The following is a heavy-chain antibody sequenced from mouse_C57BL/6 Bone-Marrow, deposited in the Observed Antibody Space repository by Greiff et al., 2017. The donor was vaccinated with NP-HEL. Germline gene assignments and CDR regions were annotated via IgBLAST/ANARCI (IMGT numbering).Heavy chain of an antibody. J-gene: IGHJ2*01. CDR3: ARDGYYGFDY. CDR1: GFTFSSYA. Sequence: EVQLVESGGGLVKPGGSLKLSCAASGFTFSSYAMSWVRQTPEKRLEWVATISDGGSYTYYPDNVKGRFTISRDNAKNNLYLQMSHLKSEDTAMYYCARDGYYGFDYWGQGTTLTVSS. CDR2: ISDGGSYT. V-gene: IGHV5-4*01. D-gene: IGHD1-1*01.